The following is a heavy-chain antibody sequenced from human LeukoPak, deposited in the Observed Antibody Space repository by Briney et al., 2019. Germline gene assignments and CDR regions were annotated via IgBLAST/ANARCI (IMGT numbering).Heavy chain of an antibody. CDR1: GFTFSTYW. CDR3: AKNHVTVPNGDWFGP. CDR2: IKWDGIET. D-gene: IGHD4-11*01. Sequence: GGSLRLSCAASGFTFSTYWMTWVRQAPGKGLEWVANIKWDGIETYYVDSVKGRFAISRNNAKNSLYLQMNNLRDEDTAVYYCAKNHVTVPNGDWFGPWGQEPWSPSLQ. J-gene: IGHJ5*02. V-gene: IGHV3-7*01.